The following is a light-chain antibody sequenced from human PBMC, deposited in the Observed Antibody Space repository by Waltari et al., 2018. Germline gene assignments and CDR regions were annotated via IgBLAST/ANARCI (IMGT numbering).Light chain of an antibody. J-gene: IGKJ1*01. CDR1: QSLLYRSNNKNH. CDR3: QQDYVVPWT. Sequence: DIVMTQSPDSLAVSLGERATINCKSSQSLLYRSNNKNHLAWYQQKPGRPPKLLIYWASTRRPGVPDRFSGSGSGTDLTLTSCGLQAGDVAVCDCQQDYVVPWTCGQGTQVGTK. CDR2: WAS. V-gene: IGKV4-1*01.